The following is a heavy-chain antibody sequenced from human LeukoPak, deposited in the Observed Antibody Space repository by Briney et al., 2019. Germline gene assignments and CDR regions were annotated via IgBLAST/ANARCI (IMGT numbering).Heavy chain of an antibody. V-gene: IGHV1-2*06. D-gene: IGHD5-18*01. CDR1: GYTFTGYY. CDR2: INPNSGGT. J-gene: IGHJ4*02. Sequence: ASVKVSCKASGYTFTGYYMHWVRQAPGQGLEWMGRINPNSGGTNYAQKFQGRVTVTRDTSISTAYMELSRLRSDDTAVYYCARELFVDTAMVFDYWGQGTLVTVSS. CDR3: ARELFVDTAMVFDY.